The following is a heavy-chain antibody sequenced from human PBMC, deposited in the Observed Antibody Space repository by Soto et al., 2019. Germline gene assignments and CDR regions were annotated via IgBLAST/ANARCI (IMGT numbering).Heavy chain of an antibody. Sequence: KPSETLSLTCAVSGGSISSSNWWSWVRQPPGKGLEWIGEIYHSGSTNYNPSLKSRVTISVDKSKNQFSLKLSSVTAADTAVYYCARVGGYSYGYTGDAFDIWGQGTMVTVSS. CDR2: IYHSGST. J-gene: IGHJ3*02. D-gene: IGHD5-18*01. V-gene: IGHV4-4*02. CDR3: ARVGGYSYGYTGDAFDI. CDR1: GGSISSSNW.